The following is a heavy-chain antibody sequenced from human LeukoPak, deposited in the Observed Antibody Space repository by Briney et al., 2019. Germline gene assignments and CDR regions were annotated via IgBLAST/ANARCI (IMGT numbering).Heavy chain of an antibody. J-gene: IGHJ6*03. CDR1: GFTFSSFW. CDR2: IKQDGSEK. CDR3: ARGAAAPRGVYYYYYMDV. D-gene: IGHD6-13*01. Sequence: GGSLRLSCAASGFTFSSFWMSWVRQAPGKGLEWVANIKQDGSEKYYVDSVKGRFTISRDNAKNSLYLQMNSLRAEDTAVYYCARGAAAPRGVYYYYYMDVWGKGTTVTVSS. V-gene: IGHV3-7*01.